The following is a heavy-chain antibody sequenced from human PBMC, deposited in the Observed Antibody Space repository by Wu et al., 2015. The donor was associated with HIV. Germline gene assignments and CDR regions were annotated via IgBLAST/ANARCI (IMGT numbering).Heavy chain of an antibody. CDR1: GYEFKIYY. CDR3: ARDGSLSALENWLNP. CDR2: INPSSGVE. Sequence: QVELVQSGAEVMRPGASVKLSCKARGYEFKIYYLHWVRQAPGQGLEWMGLINPSSGVERLAQKLQGRLTMTRDLATSTAFLDLNNLTSDDTAIYYCARDGSLSALENWLNPWGQGTLVTVSS. J-gene: IGHJ5*02. V-gene: IGHV1-46*02. D-gene: IGHD1-1*01.